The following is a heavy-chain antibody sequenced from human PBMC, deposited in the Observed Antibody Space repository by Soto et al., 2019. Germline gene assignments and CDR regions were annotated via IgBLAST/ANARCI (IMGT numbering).Heavy chain of an antibody. CDR2: IYHTGST. D-gene: IGHD3-16*01. V-gene: IGHV4-4*02. J-gene: IGHJ6*02. CDR3: AKGGGYCVDV. CDR1: GDFVDGRHW. Sequence: QVQLQESGPGLVSPSGTLSLTCAVSGDFVDGRHWWPWVRQSPGKGLDWNGEIYHTGSTNYNPSLKSPVTISRDKSMTQFSLTVSSVTAADTAVYYCAKGGGYCVDVWGQGTTVTVSS.